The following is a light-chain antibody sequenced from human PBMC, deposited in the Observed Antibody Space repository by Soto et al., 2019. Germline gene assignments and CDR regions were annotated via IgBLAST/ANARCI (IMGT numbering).Light chain of an antibody. V-gene: IGKV3-20*01. J-gene: IGKJ1*01. CDR1: QSVSSSY. CDR3: QQYGSWT. Sequence: EIVLTQSPGTLSLSPCERSTLSCRASQSVSSSYLAWYQQKPGQAPRLLIYGASSRATGIPDRFSGSGSGTDFTLTISRLEPEDFVVYYCQQYGSWTFGQGTKVDIK. CDR2: GAS.